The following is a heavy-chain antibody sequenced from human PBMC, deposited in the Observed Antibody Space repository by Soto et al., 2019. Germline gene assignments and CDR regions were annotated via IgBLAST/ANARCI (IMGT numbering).Heavy chain of an antibody. V-gene: IGHV1-69*13. CDR3: ARDWEADYGGTLFQV. Sequence: ASVTVSCTASGGTLSSYAISWVRQAPGQGLEWMGGIIPIFGTANYAQKFQGRVTITADESTSTAYMELSSLRSEDTAVYYCARDWEADYGGTLFQVWGQGTLVTFS. D-gene: IGHD4-17*01. CDR1: GGTLSSYA. J-gene: IGHJ4*02. CDR2: IIPIFGTA.